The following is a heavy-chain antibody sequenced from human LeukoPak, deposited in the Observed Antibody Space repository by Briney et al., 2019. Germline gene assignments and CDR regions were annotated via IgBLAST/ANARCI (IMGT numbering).Heavy chain of an antibody. D-gene: IGHD6-13*01. CDR1: GYTFTGYY. Sequence: ASVKVSCKASGYTFTGYYMHWVRQATGQGLEWMGWINPNSGGTNYAQKFQGRVTMTRDTSISTAYMELSRLRSDDTAVYYCARDLYSSSWYWVYWGQGTLVTVSS. CDR2: INPNSGGT. J-gene: IGHJ4*02. CDR3: ARDLYSSSWYWVY. V-gene: IGHV1-2*02.